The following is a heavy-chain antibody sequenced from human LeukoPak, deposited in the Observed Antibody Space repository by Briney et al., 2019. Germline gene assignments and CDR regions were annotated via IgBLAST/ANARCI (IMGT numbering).Heavy chain of an antibody. CDR3: ARFSNSSSHYSMDV. V-gene: IGHV4-39*02. Sequence: SETLSLTCTVSGGSVSSSTYYWGWIRQPPGKGLEWIGSVYYTGATYYIPSLESRVTLSADTSKNHFSLKLSSVTAADTAVYYCARFSNSSSHYSMDVWGQGTTVTVSS. CDR1: GGSVSSSTYY. D-gene: IGHD3-22*01. CDR2: VYYTGAT. J-gene: IGHJ6*02.